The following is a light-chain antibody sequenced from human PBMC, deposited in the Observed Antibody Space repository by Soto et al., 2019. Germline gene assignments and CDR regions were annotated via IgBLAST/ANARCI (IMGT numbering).Light chain of an antibody. Sequence: EIVMTQSPATLSVSPGERATLSCRASQSVSSNLAWYQQKPGQPPKLLIYWASTRDSGVPDRFSGSGSGTDFTLTISSLQAEDVAVYYCQQYYSTPYTFGQGTKLEI. CDR1: QSVSSN. CDR3: QQYYSTPYT. J-gene: IGKJ2*01. V-gene: IGKV3-15*01. CDR2: WAS.